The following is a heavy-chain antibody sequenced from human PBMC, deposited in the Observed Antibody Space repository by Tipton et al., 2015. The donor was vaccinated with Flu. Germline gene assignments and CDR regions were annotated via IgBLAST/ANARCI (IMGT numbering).Heavy chain of an antibody. Sequence: TLSLTCTVSGGSISSSSYYWGWIRQPPGKGLEWIVSIYYSGSTYYNPSLKSRVTISVDTSKNQFSLKLSSVTAADTAVYYCAKHGSFWEDSGYNWNDPENWFDPWGQGTLVTVSS. D-gene: IGHD1-20*01. V-gene: IGHV4-39*07. CDR2: IYYSGST. CDR3: AKHGSFWEDSGYNWNDPENWFDP. CDR1: GGSISSSSYY. J-gene: IGHJ5*02.